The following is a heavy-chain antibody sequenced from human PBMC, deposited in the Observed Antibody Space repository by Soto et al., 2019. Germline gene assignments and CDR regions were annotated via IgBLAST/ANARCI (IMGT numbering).Heavy chain of an antibody. J-gene: IGHJ4*02. D-gene: IGHD6-13*01. Sequence: QVQLVESGGGVVQPGRSLRLSCAASGFTFSSYGMHWVRQAPGKGLEWVAVISYDGSNKYYADSVKGRFTISRDNSKNTLYLRMNSLRAEYTAVYYCAKEGIAAAGTPCWLGYWGQGTLVTVSS. CDR2: ISYDGSNK. CDR3: AKEGIAAAGTPCWLGY. V-gene: IGHV3-30*18. CDR1: GFTFSSYG.